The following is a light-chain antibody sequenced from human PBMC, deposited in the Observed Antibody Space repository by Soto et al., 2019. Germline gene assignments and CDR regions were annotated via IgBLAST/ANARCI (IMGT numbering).Light chain of an antibody. CDR2: DDS. V-gene: IGLV3-21*02. CDR1: RVGTES. Sequence: SYELTQPPSVSVAPVQTARMTCGGGRVGTESVHWYQQKPGQAPVLVVYDDSNRPSGIPERFSGSNSANTATLTITRVAAGDEADYYCQLWDTISDRYVFGTGTKVTVL. CDR3: QLWDTISDRYV. J-gene: IGLJ1*01.